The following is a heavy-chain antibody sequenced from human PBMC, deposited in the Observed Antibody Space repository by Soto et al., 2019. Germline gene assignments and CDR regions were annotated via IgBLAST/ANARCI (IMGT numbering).Heavy chain of an antibody. J-gene: IGHJ3*02. D-gene: IGHD7-27*01. V-gene: IGHV3-33*03. CDR3: ACITGTNGFDI. CDR1: GFSFSSSG. CDR2: IWYDGSNQ. Sequence: QVQVVESGGGVVQPGRSLRLSCLASGFSFSSSGVHWIRQPPGKGLEWLALIWYDGSNQISLDSVKARFTIFRDNSKNTLYLEMTRLRAEDTAVYYCACITGTNGFDIWGQGTMVTVSS.